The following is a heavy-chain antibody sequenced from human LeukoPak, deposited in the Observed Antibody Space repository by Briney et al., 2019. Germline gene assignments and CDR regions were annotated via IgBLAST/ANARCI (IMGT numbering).Heavy chain of an antibody. CDR2: ISVYNGDT. CDR1: GYTLSSFG. D-gene: IGHD1-26*01. CDR3: ARDGGDLLRVDY. J-gene: IGHJ4*02. V-gene: IGHV1-18*01. Sequence: GASVKVSCKASGYTLSSFGFMWVRQAPGQGLDWMGWISVYNGDTRYAQKFQGRVTMTTDTSTSTAYMELRSLTSDDTAVYYCARDGGDLLRVDYWGQGTQVTVSS.